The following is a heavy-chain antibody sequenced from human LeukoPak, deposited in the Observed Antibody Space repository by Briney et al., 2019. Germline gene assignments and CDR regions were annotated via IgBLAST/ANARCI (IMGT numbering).Heavy chain of an antibody. Sequence: GGSLRLSCAASGFTFNNYGMHWVRQAPGKGLEWVAVISYDGSNKYYADSVKGRFTISRDNSKNTLYLQMNSLRAEDTAVYYCARDSGSSSGYYPDYWGQGTLVTVSS. CDR2: ISYDGSNK. J-gene: IGHJ4*02. D-gene: IGHD3-22*01. CDR3: ARDSGSSSGYYPDY. CDR1: GFTFNNYG. V-gene: IGHV3-30*03.